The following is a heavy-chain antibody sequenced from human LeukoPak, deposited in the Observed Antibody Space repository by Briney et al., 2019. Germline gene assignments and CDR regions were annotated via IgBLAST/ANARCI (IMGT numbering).Heavy chain of an antibody. CDR1: GYTCINHR. CDR3: GRWSRNPNDS. CDR2: ISAYNGRT. V-gene: IGHV1-18*01. Sequence: PEASVTVSCMASGYTCINHRISSVRQAPGQGLEWMGWISAYNGRTEYAPNLRDRVSMTTDTSTTTAYMELRSMISDDTAVYYCGRWSRNPNDSWGQGTLVTVSS. D-gene: IGHD3-3*01. J-gene: IGHJ5*01.